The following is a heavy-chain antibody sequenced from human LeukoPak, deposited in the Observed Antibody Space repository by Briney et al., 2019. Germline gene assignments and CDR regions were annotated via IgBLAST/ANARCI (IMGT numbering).Heavy chain of an antibody. CDR3: ARQRDYGDQRAYYYGMDV. V-gene: IGHV5-10-1*01. Sequence: GESLKISWKGSGYSFTSYWSSWVRQMPGKGLEWMGRIDPSDSYTNYSPSFQGHVTISADKSISTAYLQWSSLKASDTAMYYCARQRDYGDQRAYYYGMDVWGKGTTVTVSS. CDR1: GYSFTSYW. D-gene: IGHD4-17*01. J-gene: IGHJ6*04. CDR2: IDPSDSYT.